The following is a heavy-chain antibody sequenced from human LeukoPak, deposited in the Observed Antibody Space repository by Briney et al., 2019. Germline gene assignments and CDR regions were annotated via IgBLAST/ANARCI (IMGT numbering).Heavy chain of an antibody. D-gene: IGHD2/OR15-2a*01. Sequence: GGSLRLSCSASGFTFSSYAMSWVRQAPGKGLEWVSAISGSGGSTYYADSVKGRFTISRDNSKNTLYLQMNSLRAEDTAVYYCAKDLSQTGAFDIWGQGTMVTVSS. CDR1: GFTFSSYA. J-gene: IGHJ3*02. CDR2: ISGSGGST. V-gene: IGHV3-23*01. CDR3: AKDLSQTGAFDI.